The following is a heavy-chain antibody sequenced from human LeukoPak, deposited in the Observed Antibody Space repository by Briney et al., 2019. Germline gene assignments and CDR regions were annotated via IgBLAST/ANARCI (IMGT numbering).Heavy chain of an antibody. J-gene: IGHJ4*02. CDR2: ITSDGGST. CDR1: GCTFSTYA. D-gene: IGHD3-10*01. Sequence: GGSLRLSCSASGCTFSTYAMHWVRQAPRKGLEYVSSITSDGGSTYYADSVKGRFTISRDNSKNTLHLQVNSLRPEDTAVYYCVKDQSGSGSWWGQGTLVTVSS. CDR3: VKDQSGSGSW. V-gene: IGHV3-64D*06.